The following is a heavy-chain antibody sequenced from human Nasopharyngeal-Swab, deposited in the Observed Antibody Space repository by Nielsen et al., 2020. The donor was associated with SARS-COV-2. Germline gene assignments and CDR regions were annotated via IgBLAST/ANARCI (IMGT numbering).Heavy chain of an antibody. CDR1: GFTFSSYW. CDR3: ARYCSTTSCPRGFDY. CDR2: IKQGGTQQ. D-gene: IGHD2-2*01. J-gene: IGHJ4*02. V-gene: IGHV3-7*01. Sequence: GESLKISCAASGFTFSSYWMSWVRQAPGKGLKWVAHIKQGGTQQYYVDSVKGRFTISRDNAKNSLYLQMNSLRAEDTAVYYCARYCSTTSCPRGFDYWGQGTLVTVSS.